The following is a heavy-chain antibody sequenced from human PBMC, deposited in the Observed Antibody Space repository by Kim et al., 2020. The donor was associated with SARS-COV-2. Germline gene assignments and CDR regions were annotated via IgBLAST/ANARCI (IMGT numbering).Heavy chain of an antibody. D-gene: IGHD4-4*01. CDR3: ARGPNYSPFDY. V-gene: IGHV3-48*03. Sequence: YADPVMGRFTTSRDNDKNSLYLQMNSLRAEDTAVYYCARGPNYSPFDYWGQGTLVTVSS. J-gene: IGHJ4*02.